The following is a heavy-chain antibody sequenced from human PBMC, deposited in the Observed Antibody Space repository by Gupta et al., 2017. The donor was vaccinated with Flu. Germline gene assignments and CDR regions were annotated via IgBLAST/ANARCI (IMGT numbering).Heavy chain of an antibody. V-gene: IGHV1-3*01. CDR1: TFTSYA. CDR2: MNAGNGNT. J-gene: IGHJ3*02. D-gene: IGHD3-16*02. Sequence: TFTSYAMHWGRQAPGQRLEWMGWMNAGNGNTKEAQKFQGRVTITRDTAASRAYMEMSRMRAEDTAVYYVARERVSSQFDIWGQGTMVTVYS. CDR3: ARERVSSQFDI.